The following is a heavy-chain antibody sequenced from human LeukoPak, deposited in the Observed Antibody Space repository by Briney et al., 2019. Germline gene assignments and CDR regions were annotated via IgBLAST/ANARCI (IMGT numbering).Heavy chain of an antibody. CDR1: GFTFSSYG. V-gene: IGHV3-30*18. Sequence: PGRSLRLSCAASGFTFSSYGMHWVRQAPGKGLEWVAVISYDGSNKYYADSVKGRFTISRDNSKNTLYLQMNSLRAEDTAVYYCAKLYGGYYDSSGYPPNGAFDIWGQGTMVTVSS. CDR3: AKLYGGYYDSSGYPPNGAFDI. D-gene: IGHD3-22*01. J-gene: IGHJ3*02. CDR2: ISYDGSNK.